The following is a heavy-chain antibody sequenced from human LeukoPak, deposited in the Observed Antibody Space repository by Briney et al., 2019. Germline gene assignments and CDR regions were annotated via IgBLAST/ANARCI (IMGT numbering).Heavy chain of an antibody. Sequence: SETLSLTCTISGGSISSYYWSWIRQPPGKGLEWIGYIYYSGSTNYNPSLKSRVTIPVDTSKNQFSLKLSSVTAADTAVYYCARHLGAGFSSSWYVDAFDIWGQGTMVTVSS. CDR1: GGSISSYY. J-gene: IGHJ3*02. CDR3: ARHLGAGFSSSWYVDAFDI. V-gene: IGHV4-59*08. CDR2: IYYSGST. D-gene: IGHD6-13*01.